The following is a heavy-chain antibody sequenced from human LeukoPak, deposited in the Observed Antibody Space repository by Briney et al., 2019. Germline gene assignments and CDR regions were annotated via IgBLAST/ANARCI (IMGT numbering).Heavy chain of an antibody. CDR1: GYTFTSYA. V-gene: IGHV1-3*01. Sequence: ASVKVSCKASGYTFTSYAMHWVRQAPGQRLEWMGWINAGNGNTKYSQKFQGRVTITRDTSASTAYMELSSLRSEDTAVYYCASSRDSYGTQQDWGQGTLVTVSS. D-gene: IGHD5-18*01. J-gene: IGHJ4*02. CDR3: ASSRDSYGTQQD. CDR2: INAGNGNT.